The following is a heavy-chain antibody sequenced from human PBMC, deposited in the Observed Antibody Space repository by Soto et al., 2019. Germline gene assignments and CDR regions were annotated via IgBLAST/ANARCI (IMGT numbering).Heavy chain of an antibody. CDR3: AKRTEGWGPFDY. CDR2: ITGDGSDT. D-gene: IGHD3-16*01. CDR1: GFTFTNYV. V-gene: IGHV3-23*01. Sequence: EVQLLESGGGLAQPGGSLRLSCAASGFTFTNYVMSWVRQAPGRGLEWVSAITGDGSDTYYADSVKGRFTISRDNSKNTLYLQMNSLRADDTAVYYCAKRTEGWGPFDYWGQGTLVTVSS. J-gene: IGHJ4*02.